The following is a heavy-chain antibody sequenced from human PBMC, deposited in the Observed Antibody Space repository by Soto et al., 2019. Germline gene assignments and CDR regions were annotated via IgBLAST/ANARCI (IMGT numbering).Heavy chain of an antibody. CDR1: GGSISSYY. J-gene: IGHJ6*02. V-gene: IGHV4-59*01. Sequence: PSETLSLTXTVSGGSISSYYWSWIRQPPGKGLEWIGYIYYSGSTNYNPSLKSRVTISVDTSKNQFSLKLSSVTAADTAVYYCARDVGEAAAYYYYYCGMDVLGQGTTVTVSS. D-gene: IGHD3-10*01. CDR3: ARDVGEAAAYYYYYCGMDV. CDR2: IYYSGST.